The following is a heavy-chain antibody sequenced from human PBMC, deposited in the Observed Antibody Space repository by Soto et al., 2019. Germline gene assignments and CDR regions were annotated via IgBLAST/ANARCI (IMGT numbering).Heavy chain of an antibody. Sequence: VQLVQSGAEVKKPGASVSVSCKASGYTFTSYGISWVRQAPGQGLEWMGWISTYSGKTNYAQKLQGRVTMTTDTSASIGYMELRSLSSDDTAVYFCARDEGYDYGDPINYWGQGTLVTVSS. CDR2: ISTYSGKT. J-gene: IGHJ4*02. V-gene: IGHV1-18*01. CDR3: ARDEGYDYGDPINY. CDR1: GYTFTSYG. D-gene: IGHD4-17*01.